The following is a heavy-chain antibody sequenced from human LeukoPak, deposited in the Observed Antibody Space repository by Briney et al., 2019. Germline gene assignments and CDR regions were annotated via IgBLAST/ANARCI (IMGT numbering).Heavy chain of an antibody. V-gene: IGHV3-74*01. Sequence: GGSLRLSCATSGFTVSSNYMSWVRQAPGKGLVWVSRINSDGSDTRYAESVKGRFTISRDNARNTVYLETNSLRAEDTAVYYCARGGYHFNNWFDPWGQGTLVTVSS. D-gene: IGHD3-22*01. CDR3: ARGGYHFNNWFDP. J-gene: IGHJ5*02. CDR2: INSDGSDT. CDR1: GFTVSSNY.